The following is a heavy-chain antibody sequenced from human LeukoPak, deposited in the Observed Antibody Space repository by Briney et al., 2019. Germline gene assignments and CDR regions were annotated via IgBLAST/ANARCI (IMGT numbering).Heavy chain of an antibody. Sequence: SESLSLTCTLAGGSISSYYCSWIRQPARKGRERIGYICYSGSTNYNPSLKSRVTISVDTSKNQFSLKLSSVTAADTAVYYCARFKGTMVRGVNHWFDPWGQGTLVAVSS. J-gene: IGHJ5*02. D-gene: IGHD3-10*01. CDR3: ARFKGTMVRGVNHWFDP. V-gene: IGHV4-59*01. CDR1: GGSISSYY. CDR2: ICYSGST.